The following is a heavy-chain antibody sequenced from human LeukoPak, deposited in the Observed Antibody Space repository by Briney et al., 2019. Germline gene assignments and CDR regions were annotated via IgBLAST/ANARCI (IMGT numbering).Heavy chain of an antibody. CDR1: GGSISSYY. V-gene: IGHV4-59*01. Sequence: PSETLSLTCTVSGGSISSYYWSWIRQPPGKGLEWIGYIYYSGSTNYNPSLKSRVTISVDTSKNQSSLKLSSVTAADTAVYYCARVGDYDILTGSNAFDIWGQGTMVTVSS. CDR3: ARVGDYDILTGSNAFDI. J-gene: IGHJ3*02. CDR2: IYYSGST. D-gene: IGHD3-9*01.